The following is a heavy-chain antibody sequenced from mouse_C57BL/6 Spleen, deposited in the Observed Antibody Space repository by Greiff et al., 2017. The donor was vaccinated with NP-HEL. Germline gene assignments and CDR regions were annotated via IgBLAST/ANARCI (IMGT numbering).Heavy chain of an antibody. J-gene: IGHJ1*03. CDR3: AREGVYYDYDAADLDF. CDR1: GYAFSSSW. Sequence: QVQLKESGPELVKPGASVKISCKASGYAFSSSWMNWVKQRPGKGLEWIGRIYPGDGDTNYNGKFKGKATLTADKSSSTAYMQLSSLTSEDSAVYFCAREGVYYDYDAADLDFWGTGTTVTVSS. V-gene: IGHV1-82*01. D-gene: IGHD2-4*01. CDR2: IYPGDGDT.